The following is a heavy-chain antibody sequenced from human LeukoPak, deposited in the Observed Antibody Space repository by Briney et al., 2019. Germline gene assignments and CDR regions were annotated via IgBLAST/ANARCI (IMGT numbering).Heavy chain of an antibody. J-gene: IGHJ4*02. CDR2: IYYSGST. Sequence: SETLSLTCTVSGGSISSSSYYWGWIRQPPGKGLEWIGSIYYSGSTYYNPSLKSRVTISVDTSKNQFSLKLSSVTAADTAVYYCARVGSSGWYQGVYFDYWGQGTLVTVSS. D-gene: IGHD6-19*01. CDR1: GGSISSSSYY. CDR3: ARVGSSGWYQGVYFDY. V-gene: IGHV4-39*07.